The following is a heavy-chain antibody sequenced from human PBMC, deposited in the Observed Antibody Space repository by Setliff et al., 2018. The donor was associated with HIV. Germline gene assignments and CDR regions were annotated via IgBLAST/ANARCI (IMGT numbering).Heavy chain of an antibody. CDR3: ARQRGGRVTIFGVSGGWFDP. Sequence: PSETLSLTCTVSGGSISSYYWSWIRQPPGKGLEWIGYIYYSGSTNYNPSLKSRVTISIDTSKNQFSLKLSSVTAADTAVYYCARQRGGRVTIFGVSGGWFDPWGQGTLVTVS. J-gene: IGHJ5*02. V-gene: IGHV4-59*08. D-gene: IGHD3-3*01. CDR2: IYYSGST. CDR1: GGSISSYY.